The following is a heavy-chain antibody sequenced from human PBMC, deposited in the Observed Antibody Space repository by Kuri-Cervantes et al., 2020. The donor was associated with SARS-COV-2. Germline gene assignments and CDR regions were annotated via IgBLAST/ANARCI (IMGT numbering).Heavy chain of an antibody. CDR2: TSAYNGNT. V-gene: IGHV1-18*01. D-gene: IGHD1-26*01. CDR1: GYTFTSYG. Sequence: ASVKVSCKASGYTFTSYGISWVRQAPGQGLEWMGWTSAYNGNTNYAQKLQGRVTMTTDTSTSTAYMELRSLRSDDTAVYYCARDKGWELEMGFDYWGQGTLVHGAS. CDR3: ARDKGWELEMGFDY. J-gene: IGHJ4*02.